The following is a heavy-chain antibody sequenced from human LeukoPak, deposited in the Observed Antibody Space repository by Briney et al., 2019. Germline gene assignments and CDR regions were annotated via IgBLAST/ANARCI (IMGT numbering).Heavy chain of an antibody. D-gene: IGHD3-3*01. CDR1: GFTLSSYA. J-gene: IGHJ4*02. V-gene: IGHV3-23*01. CDR2: ISGSGGST. Sequence: GGSLTLSCAASGFTLSSYAMSWVRQAPGKGLEWVSAISGSGGSTYYADSVKGRFTISRDNSKNTLYLQMNSLRDEDTAVYYCAKGGITIFGVVIASSVDYWGQGTLVTVSS. CDR3: AKGGITIFGVVIASSVDY.